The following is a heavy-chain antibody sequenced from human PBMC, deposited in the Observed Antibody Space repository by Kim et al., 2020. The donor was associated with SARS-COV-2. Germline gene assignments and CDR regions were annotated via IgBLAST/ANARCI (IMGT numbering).Heavy chain of an antibody. CDR1: GFTFSSYG. D-gene: IGHD6-13*01. CDR2: ISYDGSNK. V-gene: IGHV3-30*18. J-gene: IGHJ4*02. Sequence: GGSLRLSCAASGFTFSSYGMHWVRQAPGKGLEWVAVISYDGSNKYYADSVKGRFTISRDNSKNTLYLQMNSLRAEDTAVYYCAKDRLAAAGTFDYWGQGT. CDR3: AKDRLAAAGTFDY.